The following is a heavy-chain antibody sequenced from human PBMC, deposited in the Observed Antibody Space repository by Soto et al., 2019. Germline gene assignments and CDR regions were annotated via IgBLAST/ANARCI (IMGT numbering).Heavy chain of an antibody. CDR2: IIPIFGTA. Sequence: SVKVSCKASGGTSSSYAISWVRQAPGQGLEWMGGIIPIFGTANYAQKFQGRVTITADKSTSTAYMELSSLRSEDTAVHHCASGTYDLLTGYYSVPFWFDPWGQGTLVTVSS. CDR1: GGTSSSYA. CDR3: ASGTYDLLTGYYSVPFWFDP. J-gene: IGHJ5*02. D-gene: IGHD3-9*01. V-gene: IGHV1-69*06.